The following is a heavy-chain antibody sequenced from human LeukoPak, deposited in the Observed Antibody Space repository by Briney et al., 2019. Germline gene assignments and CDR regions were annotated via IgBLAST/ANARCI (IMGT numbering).Heavy chain of an antibody. CDR2: ISYDGSNK. D-gene: IGHD6-6*01. J-gene: IGHJ6*02. CDR1: GFTFGSYA. CDR3: ARPKIAARHYCMDV. V-gene: IGHV3-30-3*01. Sequence: PGGSLRLSCAASGFTFGSYAMHWVRQAPGKGLEWVAVISYDGSNKYYADSVKGRFTISRDNSKTTLYLQMNSLRAEDTAVYYCARPKIAARHYCMDVWGQGTTVTVSS.